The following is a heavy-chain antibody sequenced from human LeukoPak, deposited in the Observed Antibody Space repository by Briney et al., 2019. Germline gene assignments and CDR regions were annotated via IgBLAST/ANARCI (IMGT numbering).Heavy chain of an antibody. Sequence: SETLSPTCTVSGGSISSYHWSWIQQPPGKGLEWIGDTYNSGSTNYNPSLKSRVTISVDTSKNQFSLKLTSVTAADTAVYYCAGGIFGVVINAFHIWGQGTMVTVSS. V-gene: IGHV4-59*01. CDR3: AGGIFGVVINAFHI. D-gene: IGHD3-3*01. CDR1: GGSISSYH. J-gene: IGHJ3*02. CDR2: TYNSGST.